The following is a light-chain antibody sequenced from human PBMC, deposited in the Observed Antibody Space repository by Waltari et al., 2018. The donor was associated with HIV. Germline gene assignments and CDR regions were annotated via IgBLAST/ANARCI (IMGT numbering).Light chain of an antibody. CDR1: QSVSSSY. CDR2: GAS. V-gene: IGKV3-20*01. J-gene: IGKJ2*01. Sequence: GTLSLSPGERATLSCRASQSVSSSYLAWYQQKPGQAPRLLIYGASSWATGIPDRFSGSGSGTDFTLTISRLEPEDFAVYYCQQYGSSPYTFGQGTKLEIK. CDR3: QQYGSSPYT.